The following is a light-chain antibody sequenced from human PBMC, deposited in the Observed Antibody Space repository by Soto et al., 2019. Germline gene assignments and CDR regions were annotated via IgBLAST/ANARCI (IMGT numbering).Light chain of an antibody. V-gene: IGKV1-39*01. CDR3: QQSYGIRT. Sequence: DIQLTQSPPSLSASVGDNVTITCRASQSIATYLNWYQQRPGKVPKFLIYGASRVQSEVPSRFSGSGSGTDFTLTITSLQREDFATYYRQQSYGIRTFGQGTKV. CDR2: GAS. J-gene: IGKJ1*01. CDR1: QSIATY.